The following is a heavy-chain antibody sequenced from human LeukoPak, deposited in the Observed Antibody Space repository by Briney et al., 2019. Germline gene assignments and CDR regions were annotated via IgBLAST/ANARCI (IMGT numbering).Heavy chain of an antibody. V-gene: IGHV4-59*01. CDR2: IYYSGST. CDR1: GGSISSYY. CDR3: ARVGRGYSSSWYVGYYYYMDV. D-gene: IGHD6-13*01. J-gene: IGHJ6*03. Sequence: WETLSLTCTVSGGSISSYYWSWIRQPPGKGLEWIGYIYYSGSTNYNPSLKSRVTISVDTSKNQFSLKLSSVTAADTAVYYCARVGRGYSSSWYVGYYYYMDVWGKGTTVTVSS.